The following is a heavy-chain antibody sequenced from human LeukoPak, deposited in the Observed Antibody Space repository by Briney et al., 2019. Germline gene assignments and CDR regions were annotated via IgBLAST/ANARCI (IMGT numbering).Heavy chain of an antibody. D-gene: IGHD3-22*01. Sequence: ASVKVSCKVSGYTLTELSMHWVRQAPGKGLEWMGGFDPEDGETIYAQKFQCRVTMTEDTSTDTAYMELSSLRSEDTAVYYCATAAPYYDSSGRGFDYWGQGTLVTVSS. CDR3: ATAAPYYDSSGRGFDY. CDR2: FDPEDGET. V-gene: IGHV1-24*01. J-gene: IGHJ4*02. CDR1: GYTLTELS.